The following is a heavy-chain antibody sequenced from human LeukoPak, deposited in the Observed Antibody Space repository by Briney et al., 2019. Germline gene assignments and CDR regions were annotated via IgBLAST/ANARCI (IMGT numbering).Heavy chain of an antibody. D-gene: IGHD6-13*01. CDR1: GYTFTSYG. CDR3: ARDSESIAGIPRPPLKGCFDP. V-gene: IGHV1-18*01. CDR2: ISAFDYNT. Sequence: ASVKVSCKASGYTFTSYGISWVRQAPGQGLEWMGWISAFDYNTMYAQNLQGRVTMTTDTSTSTAYMELRSLRSDDTAVYYCARDSESIAGIPRPPLKGCFDPWGQGTLVTVSS. J-gene: IGHJ5*02.